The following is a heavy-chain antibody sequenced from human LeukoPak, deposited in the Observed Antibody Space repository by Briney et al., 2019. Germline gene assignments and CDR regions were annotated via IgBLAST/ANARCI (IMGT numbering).Heavy chain of an antibody. V-gene: IGHV1-2*02. D-gene: IGHD3-22*01. CDR2: INPNSGGT. J-gene: IGHJ4*02. CDR3: ARGRNYYDSSGYFVY. CDR1: GYTFTSYG. Sequence: ASVKVSCKASGYTFTSYGISWVRQAPGQGLEWMGWINPNSGGTNYAQKFQGRVTMTRDTSISTAYMELSRLRSDDTAVYYCARGRNYYDSSGYFVYWGQGTLVTVSS.